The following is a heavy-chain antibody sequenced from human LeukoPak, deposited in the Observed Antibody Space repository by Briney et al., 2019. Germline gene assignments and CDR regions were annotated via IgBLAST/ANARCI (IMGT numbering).Heavy chain of an antibody. Sequence: PSETPSLTCTVSGGSISSYYWSWIRQPPGKGLEWIGYIYYSGSTNYNPSLKSRVTISVDTSKNQSSLKLSSVTAADTAVYYCARGRYAFDYWGQGTLVTVSS. D-gene: IGHD3-9*01. CDR3: ARGRYAFDY. V-gene: IGHV4-59*08. J-gene: IGHJ4*02. CDR2: IYYSGST. CDR1: GGSISSYY.